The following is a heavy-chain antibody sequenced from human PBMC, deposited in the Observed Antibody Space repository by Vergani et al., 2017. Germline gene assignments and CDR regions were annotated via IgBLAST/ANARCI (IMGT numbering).Heavy chain of an antibody. CDR2: IYYSGST. V-gene: IGHV4-59*01. J-gene: IGHJ6*02. CDR1: GGSISSYY. Sequence: QVQLQESGPGLVKPSQTLSLTCTVSGGSISSYYWSWIRQPPGKGLEWIGYIYYSGSTNYNPSRKSRVTISVDTSKNQFSLKLSSVTAADTAGYYCARDRGVVVPAATDYYYYGMDVWGQGTTVTVSS. D-gene: IGHD2-2*01. CDR3: ARDRGVVVPAATDYYYYGMDV.